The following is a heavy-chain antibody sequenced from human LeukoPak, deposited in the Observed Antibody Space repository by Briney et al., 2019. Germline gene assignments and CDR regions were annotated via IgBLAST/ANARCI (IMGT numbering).Heavy chain of an antibody. V-gene: IGHV3-74*01. D-gene: IGHD6-19*01. Sequence: GGSLRLSCAASGFTFSSYWMHWVRQTPGKGLVWVSRINSDGSSTSYADSVKGRFTISRDNAKNSVYLQINRLRAEDTAVYYCARRGTIAVPVFWFDPWGQGTLVIVSS. CDR1: GFTFSSYW. J-gene: IGHJ5*02. CDR2: INSDGSST. CDR3: ARRGTIAVPVFWFDP.